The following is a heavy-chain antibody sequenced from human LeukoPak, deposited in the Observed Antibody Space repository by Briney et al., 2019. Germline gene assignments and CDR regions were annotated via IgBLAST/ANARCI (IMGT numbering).Heavy chain of an antibody. CDR2: IYHSGST. D-gene: IGHD2-2*01. CDR3: ARGLVVVPGLLHY. V-gene: IGHV4-30-2*01. Sequence: PSETLSLTCAVSGGSISSGGYSWSWIRQPPGQGLEWIGYIYHSGSTYYSPSLKSRVTISVDRSKNQFSLKLSSVTAADTAVYYCARGLVVVPGLLHYWGQGTLVTVSS. CDR1: GGSISSGGYS. J-gene: IGHJ4*02.